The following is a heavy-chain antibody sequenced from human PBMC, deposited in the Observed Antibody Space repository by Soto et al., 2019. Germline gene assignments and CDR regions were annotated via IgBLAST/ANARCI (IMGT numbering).Heavy chain of an antibody. CDR1: GFTFSSYA. D-gene: IGHD6-6*01. V-gene: IGHV3-23*01. CDR3: AKEGRMAARLKYDAFDI. Sequence: EVQLLESGGGLVQPGGSLRLSCAASGFTFSSYAMSWVRQAPGKGLEWVSAISGSGGSTYYADSVKGRFTISRDNSKNTLYLQMNSLRAEDTAVYYCAKEGRMAARLKYDAFDIWGQGTMVTVSS. CDR2: ISGSGGST. J-gene: IGHJ3*02.